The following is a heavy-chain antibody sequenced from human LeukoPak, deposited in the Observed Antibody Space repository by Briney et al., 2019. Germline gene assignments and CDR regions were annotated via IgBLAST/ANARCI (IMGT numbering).Heavy chain of an antibody. Sequence: PGGSLRLSCAASGFTSSSYGMHWVRQAPGKGLEWVAVISYDGSNKYYADSVKGRFTISRDNSKNTLYLQMNSLRAEDTAVYYCAKDLEPQLVGAADYWGQGTLVTVSS. J-gene: IGHJ4*02. D-gene: IGHD1-26*01. CDR2: ISYDGSNK. CDR1: GFTSSSYG. CDR3: AKDLEPQLVGAADY. V-gene: IGHV3-30*18.